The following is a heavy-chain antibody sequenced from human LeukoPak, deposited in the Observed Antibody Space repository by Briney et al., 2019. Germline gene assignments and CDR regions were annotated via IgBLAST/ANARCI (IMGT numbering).Heavy chain of an antibody. D-gene: IGHD2-2*01. CDR2: IKSKPDGGTT. V-gene: IGHV3-15*01. Sequence: GGSLRLSCAASGFTFSNAWMSWVRQAPGKGLEWVGRIKSKPDGGTTDYAAPVKGRFTISRDDSKKTLYLQMDSLQTEDIAVYYCATTLYCSSSGCYRYFDYWGQGTLATVSS. J-gene: IGHJ4*02. CDR1: GFTFSNAW. CDR3: ATTLYCSSSGCYRYFDY.